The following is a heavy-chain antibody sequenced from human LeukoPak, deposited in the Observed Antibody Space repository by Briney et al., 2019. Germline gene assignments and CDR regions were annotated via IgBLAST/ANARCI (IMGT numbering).Heavy chain of an antibody. Sequence: PGGSLRLSCAASGFTVSSYYMSWVRQAPGGGLEWVSTIYSGGSTFYADSVKGRFTISRDKSKNTLYLQMNSLRAEDTAVYYCARDPLVPGVYFDYWGQGTLVTVSS. CDR2: IYSGGST. V-gene: IGHV3-53*01. CDR3: ARDPLVPGVYFDY. D-gene: IGHD2-2*01. J-gene: IGHJ4*02. CDR1: GFTVSSYY.